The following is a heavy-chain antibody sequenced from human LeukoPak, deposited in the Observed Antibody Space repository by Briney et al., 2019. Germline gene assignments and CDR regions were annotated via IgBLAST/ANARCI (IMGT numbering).Heavy chain of an antibody. Sequence: SETLSLTCTVSGGSTSTSHFYWGWIRLPPGKGLEWIGSIYYSGSTSYNPSLESRVTISVDTSKNQLSLRLSLVTAADTAVYYCARHAADSSGLYNYSGMDVWGQGTTVTVS. CDR2: IYYSGST. CDR3: ARHAADSSGLYNYSGMDV. D-gene: IGHD3-22*01. J-gene: IGHJ6*02. V-gene: IGHV4-39*01. CDR1: GGSTSTSHFY.